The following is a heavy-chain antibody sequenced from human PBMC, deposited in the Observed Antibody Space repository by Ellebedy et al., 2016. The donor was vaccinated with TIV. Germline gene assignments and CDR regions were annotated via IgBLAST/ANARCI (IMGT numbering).Heavy chain of an antibody. V-gene: IGHV1-18*04. CDR2: ISAYNGDT. J-gene: IGHJ2*01. Sequence: AASVKVSCKASGFKFTNYGFTWLRQAPGQGLEWMGWISAYNGDTNYAQKFQGRVTMTTDTSTSTAYMELRSLRSDDPAVYFCARDPVGRWLVSFWYFDLWGRGTLVTVSS. CDR1: GFKFTNYG. CDR3: ARDPVGRWLVSFWYFDL. D-gene: IGHD6-19*01.